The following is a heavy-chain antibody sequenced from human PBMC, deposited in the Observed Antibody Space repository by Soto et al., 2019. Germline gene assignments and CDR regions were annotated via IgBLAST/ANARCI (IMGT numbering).Heavy chain of an antibody. CDR3: ATIPIVGTKPYYFNS. Sequence: ASVKVSCKASGYTFTSYYMHWVRQAPGQGLEWMGIINPSGGSTSYEQKFQGRVTMTRDTSTNQLSLRLISVIAADTAVYYCATIPIVGTKPYYFNSWGQGTLVTVSS. CDR2: INPSGGST. J-gene: IGHJ4*02. D-gene: IGHD1-1*01. CDR1: GYTFTSYY. V-gene: IGHV1-46*01.